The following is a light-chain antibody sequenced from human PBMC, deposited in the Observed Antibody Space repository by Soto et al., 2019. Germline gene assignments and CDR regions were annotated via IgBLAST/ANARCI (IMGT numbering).Light chain of an antibody. CDR3: QEYDNKPSEAP. CDR2: VAC. Sequence: AMTQSPATLSVSPGEKATLSCRAGHGVATNLAWYRRKPGQAHRLLVYVACTRATGIPDRFSGSGCGTEFTLTISSLRSQAVAVYVCQEYDNKPSEAPFGQGTKLDIK. CDR1: HGVATN. J-gene: IGKJ3*01. V-gene: IGKV3-15*01.